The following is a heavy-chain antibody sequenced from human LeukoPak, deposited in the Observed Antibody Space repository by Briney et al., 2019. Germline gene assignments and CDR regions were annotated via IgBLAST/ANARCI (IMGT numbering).Heavy chain of an antibody. Sequence: GGSLRLSCAASGFIFDDCVMHWVRQAPGKGLEWVSLISWDGGITYYGDSVKGRFTISRDNAKNTLYLQMNSLRAEDTAVYYCARRAAALGAFDYWGQGTLVTVSS. J-gene: IGHJ4*02. CDR1: GFIFDDCV. D-gene: IGHD6-13*01. CDR3: ARRAAALGAFDY. V-gene: IGHV3-43D*03. CDR2: ISWDGGIT.